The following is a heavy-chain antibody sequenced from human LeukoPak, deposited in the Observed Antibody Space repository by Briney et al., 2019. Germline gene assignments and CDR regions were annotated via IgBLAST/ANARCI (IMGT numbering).Heavy chain of an antibody. Sequence: PGRSPRLSCAASGFTFDDYAMHWVRQAPGKGLEWVSGINWNSGSIGYADSVKGRFTISRDNAKNSLYLRMNSLRAEDTALYYCAKDIGSSGYYYPDYWGQGTLVTVSS. D-gene: IGHD3-22*01. CDR1: GFTFDDYA. V-gene: IGHV3-9*01. CDR3: AKDIGSSGYYYPDY. CDR2: INWNSGSI. J-gene: IGHJ4*02.